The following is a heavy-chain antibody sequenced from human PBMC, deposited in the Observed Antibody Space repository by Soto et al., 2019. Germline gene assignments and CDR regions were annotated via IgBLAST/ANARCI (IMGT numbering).Heavy chain of an antibody. CDR2: IYYSGST. CDR3: AREVAATVTTTTDPGNYYYGMDV. D-gene: IGHD4-17*01. Sequence: QLQLQESGPGLVKPSETLSLTCTVSGGSISSSSYYWGWIRQPPGKGLEWIGSIYYSGSTYYNPSLKSRVTISVDTSKNQFSLKLSSVTAADTAVYYCAREVAATVTTTTDPGNYYYGMDVWGQGTTVTVSS. CDR1: GGSISSSSYY. V-gene: IGHV4-39*02. J-gene: IGHJ6*02.